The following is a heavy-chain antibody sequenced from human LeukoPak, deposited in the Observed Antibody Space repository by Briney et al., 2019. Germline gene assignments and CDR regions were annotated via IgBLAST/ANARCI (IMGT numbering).Heavy chain of an antibody. D-gene: IGHD3-22*01. CDR3: ARDLIPTDYYDSSGYFDY. Sequence: GGSLRLSCAASGFTFSDYYMSWLRQAPGEGVEWVSYICSSSSYTNYADSVKGRFTISRDNAKNSLYLQMNSLRAEDTAVYYCARDLIPTDYYDSSGYFDYWGQGTLVTVSS. J-gene: IGHJ4*02. V-gene: IGHV3-11*06. CDR1: GFTFSDYY. CDR2: ICSSSSYT.